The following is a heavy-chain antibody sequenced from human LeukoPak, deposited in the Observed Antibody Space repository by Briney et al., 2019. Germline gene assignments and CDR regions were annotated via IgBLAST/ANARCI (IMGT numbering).Heavy chain of an antibody. CDR1: GFTFSGYA. CDR2: ISISSNYI. J-gene: IGHJ4*02. V-gene: IGHV3-21*01. CDR3: ARTITD. Sequence: GGSLRLSCAASGFTFSGYAMNWVRQAPGKGLEWVSSISISSNYIYYADSVKGRFTISRDNAKKSLYLQVNSLRAEDAAVYYCARTITDWGQGTLVTVSS.